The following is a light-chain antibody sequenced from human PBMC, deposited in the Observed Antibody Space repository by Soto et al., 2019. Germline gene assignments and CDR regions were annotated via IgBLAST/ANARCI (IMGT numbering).Light chain of an antibody. V-gene: IGKV3-20*01. CDR2: GAS. CDR1: QSISSSY. Sequence: EIVLTQSPGTLSLSPGERATLSCRASQSISSSYLAWHQQKPGQAPRLLIYGASSRATGIPDRFSGSGSGSDFTLTISILEPEDFAVYYCQQYGSSPLTFGGGTKVDIK. J-gene: IGKJ4*01. CDR3: QQYGSSPLT.